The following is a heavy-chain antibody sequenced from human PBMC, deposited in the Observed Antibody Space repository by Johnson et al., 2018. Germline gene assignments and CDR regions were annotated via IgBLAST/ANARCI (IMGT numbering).Heavy chain of an antibody. CDR3: AKEGWFGGNYYYYYMDV. D-gene: IGHD3-10*01. J-gene: IGHJ6*03. V-gene: IGHV3-30*18. Sequence: QVQLLESGGGVVQPGRSLRLSCAASGFTFSSYGMHWVRQAPGKGLEWVAVISYDGSNKYYADSVKGRFTISRDNSKNTLYLQMNSLRAEDTALYYCAKEGWFGGNYYYYYMDVWGKGTTVTVSS. CDR2: ISYDGSNK. CDR1: GFTFSSYG.